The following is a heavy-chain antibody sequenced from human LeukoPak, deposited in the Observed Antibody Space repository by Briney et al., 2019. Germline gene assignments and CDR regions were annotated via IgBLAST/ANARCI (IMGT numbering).Heavy chain of an antibody. J-gene: IGHJ3*02. CDR3: ARATYNSFDI. Sequence: GGSLRLSCAVSGFTFSSYWMSWVRQAPGQGLEWVANIKQDGSEKYYVDSVKGRFTISRDNAKSSLFLQMNSLRAEDTAVYYCARATYNSFDIWGQGTLVTVCS. CDR1: GFTFSSYW. V-gene: IGHV3-7*05. D-gene: IGHD1-14*01. CDR2: IKQDGSEK.